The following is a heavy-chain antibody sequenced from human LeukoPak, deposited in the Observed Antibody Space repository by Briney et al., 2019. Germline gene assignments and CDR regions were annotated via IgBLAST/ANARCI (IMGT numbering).Heavy chain of an antibody. V-gene: IGHV3-43*02. CDR3: AKEIDTLGTNAFDI. J-gene: IGHJ3*02. D-gene: IGHD2-15*01. Sequence: GGSLRLSCAASGFSFDDYPMHWVRQAPGKGLEWVSLINEDGGKTFYADSVRGRFTISRDNSKNSLYLQMNSLRSVDSALYYCAKEIDTLGTNAFDIWGQGTIVTVSS. CDR2: INEDGGKT. CDR1: GFSFDDYP.